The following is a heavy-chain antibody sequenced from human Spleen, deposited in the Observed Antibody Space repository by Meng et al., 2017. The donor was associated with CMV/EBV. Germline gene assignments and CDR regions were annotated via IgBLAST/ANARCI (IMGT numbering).Heavy chain of an antibody. V-gene: IGHV3-23*01. CDR2: INSDGSST. D-gene: IGHD2-2*01. Sequence: GESLKISCAASGFTFDDYTMYWVRQTPGKGLEWVSRINSDGSSTNYADSVKGRFTISRDNSKNTLYLQMNSLRAEDTAVYYWAKLRGIVVVPAAIFDYWGQGTLVTVYS. CDR3: AKLRGIVVVPAAIFDY. CDR1: GFTFDDYT. J-gene: IGHJ4*02.